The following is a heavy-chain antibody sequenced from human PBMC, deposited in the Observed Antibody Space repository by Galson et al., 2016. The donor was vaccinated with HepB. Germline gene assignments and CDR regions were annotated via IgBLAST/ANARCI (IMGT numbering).Heavy chain of an antibody. CDR2: INHSGST. D-gene: IGHD1-26*01. Sequence: SETLSLTCGVYGGSFSGYYWSWIRQPPGKGLECIGEINHSGSTNYNPSLKSRVTLSAETSKNHLSLKLSSVTAADTAVYYCARGVNSFGSGSYIAFDVWGQGTMVTVSS. CDR1: GGSFSGYY. J-gene: IGHJ3*01. CDR3: ARGVNSFGSGSYIAFDV. V-gene: IGHV4-34*01.